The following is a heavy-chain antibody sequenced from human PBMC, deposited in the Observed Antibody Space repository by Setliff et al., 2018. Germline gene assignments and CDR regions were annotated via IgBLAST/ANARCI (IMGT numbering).Heavy chain of an antibody. D-gene: IGHD3-16*01. CDR1: GFSFSTFG. CDR2: ISPYSGES. J-gene: IGHJ4*02. V-gene: IGHV1-18*01. Sequence: ASVKVSCKTPGFSFSTFGFSWVRQAPGQGLEWMGWISPYSGESNYAQKFQDRLTVTADTSTKTTYMELRSLTSDDTAVYFCTRSRAPRVVLAADFDLWGQGTLVTVSS. CDR3: TRSRAPRVVLAADFDL.